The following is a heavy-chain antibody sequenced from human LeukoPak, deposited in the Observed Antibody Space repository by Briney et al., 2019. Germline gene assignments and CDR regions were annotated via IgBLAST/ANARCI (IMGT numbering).Heavy chain of an antibody. CDR1: GGTFSSYA. D-gene: IGHD6-19*01. CDR3: ARLSIAVAGTEDY. V-gene: IGHV1-69*06. CDR2: IIPIFGTA. Sequence: SVKVSCKASGGTFSSYAISWVRQAPGQGLEWMGGIIPIFGTANYAQKFQGRVTITADKSTSTAYMELSNLRSEDTAVYYCARLSIAVAGTEDYWGQGTLVTVSS. J-gene: IGHJ4*02.